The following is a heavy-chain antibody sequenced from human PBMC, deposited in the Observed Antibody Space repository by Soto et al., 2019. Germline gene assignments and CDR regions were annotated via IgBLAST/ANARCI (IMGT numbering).Heavy chain of an antibody. Sequence: QVQLQESGPGLVKPSETLSLTCTVSGGSVSSGSYYWSWIRQPPGKGLEWIGYIYYSGSTNYNPSRTSRVTLSVDTSKNQLSLKLSSVTAADTAVYYGARAGTSGPYYYYGMDVWGQGTTVTVSS. CDR3: ARAGTSGPYYYYGMDV. J-gene: IGHJ6*02. D-gene: IGHD1-1*01. CDR1: GGSVSSGSYY. V-gene: IGHV4-61*01. CDR2: IYYSGST.